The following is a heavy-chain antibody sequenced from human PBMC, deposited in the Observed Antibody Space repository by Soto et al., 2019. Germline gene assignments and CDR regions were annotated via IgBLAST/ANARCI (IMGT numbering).Heavy chain of an antibody. D-gene: IGHD6-19*01. CDR1: GDSVSSNSAA. Sequence: PSQTLSLTCAISGDSVSSNSAAWNWIRQSPSGGLEWLGRTYYRSKWYNDCAVSVKSRITINPDTSKNQFSLQLNSVTPEDTAVYYCARDSSGEAVAGNNWFDPWGQGTLVTVSS. CDR3: ARDSSGEAVAGNNWFDP. CDR2: TYYRSKWYN. V-gene: IGHV6-1*01. J-gene: IGHJ5*02.